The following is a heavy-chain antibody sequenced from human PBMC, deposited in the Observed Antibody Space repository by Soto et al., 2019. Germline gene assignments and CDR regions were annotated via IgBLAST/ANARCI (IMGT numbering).Heavy chain of an antibody. Sequence: QVQLVESRGGVVQPGTSLRLSCAASGFTFSNYGMHWVRQAPGKGLDCVASISSDGSSKYYADSVKGRFTISRDNSKNTLNLEMNSLRVEDTAVYYCAKVVEQQLVRCGLDCWGQGTLVTVSS. V-gene: IGHV3-30*18. CDR1: GFTFSNYG. CDR2: ISSDGSSK. CDR3: AKVVEQQLVRCGLDC. J-gene: IGHJ4*02. D-gene: IGHD6-13*01.